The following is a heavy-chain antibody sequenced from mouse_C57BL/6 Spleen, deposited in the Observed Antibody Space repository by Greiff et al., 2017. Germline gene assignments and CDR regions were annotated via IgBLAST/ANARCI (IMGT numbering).Heavy chain of an antibody. CDR2: INPNNGGT. D-gene: IGHD3-1*01. Sequence: EVQLQQSGPELVKPGASVKISCKASGYTFTDYYMNWVKQSHGKSLEWIGDINPNNGGTSYNQKFKGKATLTVYKSSSTAYMERRSLTSEDSAVYYCARTGPLFYFDYWGQGTTLTVSS. CDR3: ARTGPLFYFDY. V-gene: IGHV1-26*01. CDR1: GYTFTDYY. J-gene: IGHJ2*01.